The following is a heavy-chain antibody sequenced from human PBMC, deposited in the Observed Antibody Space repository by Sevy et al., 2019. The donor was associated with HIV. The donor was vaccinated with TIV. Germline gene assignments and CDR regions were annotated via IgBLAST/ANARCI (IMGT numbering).Heavy chain of an antibody. CDR2: ISYDGSNK. V-gene: IGHV3-30*18. Sequence: GGSLRLSCAASGFTFSSYGMHWVRQAPGKGLEWVAVISYDGSNKYYADSVKGRFTISRDNSKNTLYLQMNSLRAEDTAVYYWAKGGGYCSGGSCYSWYYYYYMDVWGKGTTVTVSS. D-gene: IGHD2-15*01. CDR1: GFTFSSYG. J-gene: IGHJ6*03. CDR3: AKGGGYCSGGSCYSWYYYYYMDV.